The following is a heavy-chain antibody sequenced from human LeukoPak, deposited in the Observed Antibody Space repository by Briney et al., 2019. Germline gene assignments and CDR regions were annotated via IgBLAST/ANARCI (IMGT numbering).Heavy chain of an antibody. V-gene: IGHV3-66*04. D-gene: IGHD3-22*01. J-gene: IGHJ4*02. Sequence: PGGSLRLSCAASGFTVSSNYMSWVRQAPGKGLEWVSVIYSGGSTNYADSVKGRFTISRDTSKNTLYLQMNSLRAEDTAVYYCARLSANSSAYFFDYWGQGTLVTVYS. CDR1: GFTVSSNY. CDR2: IYSGGST. CDR3: ARLSANSSAYFFDY.